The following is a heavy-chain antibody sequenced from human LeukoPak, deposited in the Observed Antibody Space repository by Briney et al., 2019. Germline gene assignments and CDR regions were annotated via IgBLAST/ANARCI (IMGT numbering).Heavy chain of an antibody. CDR3: ARNWLGPLDY. CDR2: ISSRGSTR. CDR1: GFTFSSYE. D-gene: IGHD6-19*01. V-gene: IGHV3-48*03. J-gene: IGHJ4*02. Sequence: GGSLRLSCAASGFTFSSYEMNWVRQAPGKGLEWVSYISSRGSTRYYADSVKGRFTISRDNAKNSLYLQMNSLRSEDMAVYYCARNWLGPLDYWGPGTRVTVSS.